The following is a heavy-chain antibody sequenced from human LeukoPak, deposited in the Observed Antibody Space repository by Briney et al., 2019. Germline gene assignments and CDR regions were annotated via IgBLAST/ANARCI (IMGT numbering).Heavy chain of an antibody. CDR2: INPNSGGT. CDR3: AGNYKILTGYYDDDGLDI. CDR1: GYTFIDYY. J-gene: IGHJ3*02. D-gene: IGHD3-9*01. V-gene: IGHV1-2*02. Sequence: GASVKVSCKASGYTFIDYYINWVRQAPGQGLEWMGWINPNSGGTKYAQKFQGRVTLTRDTSINTAYMELSRLISDDTAVYYCAGNYKILTGYYDDDGLDIWGQGTKVTVSS.